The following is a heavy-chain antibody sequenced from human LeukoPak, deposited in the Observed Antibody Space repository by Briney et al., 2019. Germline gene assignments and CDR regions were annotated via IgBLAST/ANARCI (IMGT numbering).Heavy chain of an antibody. CDR2: MNPNSGNT. J-gene: IGHJ3*02. V-gene: IGHV1-8*01. Sequence: ASVKVSCKASGYTFTTYDINWVRQATGQGLEWMGWMNPNSGNTGYAQKFQGRVTITRDTSASTAYMELSSLRSEDTAVYYCASGSSSWYDAFDIWGQGTMVTVSS. D-gene: IGHD6-13*01. CDR3: ASGSSSWYDAFDI. CDR1: GYTFTTYD.